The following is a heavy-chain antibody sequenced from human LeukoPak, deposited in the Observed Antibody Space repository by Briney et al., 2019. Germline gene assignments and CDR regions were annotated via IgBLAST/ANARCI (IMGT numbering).Heavy chain of an antibody. J-gene: IGHJ5*02. CDR2: IYYSGST. CDR3: ARGGAAAGWMVFDP. V-gene: IGHV4-59*08. CDR1: GGSISSYY. Sequence: PSETLSLTCTVSGGSISSYYWSWIRQPPGKGLEWIGYIYYSGSTNHNPSLKSRVTISVDTSKNQFSLKLSSVTAADTAVYYCARGGAAAGWMVFDPWGQGTLVTVSS. D-gene: IGHD6-13*01.